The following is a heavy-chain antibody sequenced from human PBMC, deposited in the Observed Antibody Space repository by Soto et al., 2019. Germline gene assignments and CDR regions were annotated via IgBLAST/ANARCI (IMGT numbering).Heavy chain of an antibody. V-gene: IGHV1-18*01. D-gene: IGHD3-22*01. CDR2: ISAYNGNT. CDR1: GYTFTSYG. J-gene: IGHJ4*02. Sequence: ASVKVSCKASGYTFTSYGISWVRQAPGQGLEWMGWISAYNGNTNYAQKLQGRVTVTTDTSTSTAYMELRSLRSDDTAVYYCARDRGKHYYDSSGYPTLWGQGTLVTVSS. CDR3: ARDRGKHYYDSSGYPTL.